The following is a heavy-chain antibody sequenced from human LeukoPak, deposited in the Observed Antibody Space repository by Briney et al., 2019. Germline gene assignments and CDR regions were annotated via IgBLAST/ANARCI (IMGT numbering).Heavy chain of an antibody. V-gene: IGHV1-46*01. CDR3: ARGRPERYFDWLLSN. D-gene: IGHD3-9*01. Sequence: ASVKVSCKASGYTFTSYYMHWVRHAPGQGLEWMGIINPSGGSTSYAQKFQGRVTMTRDMSTSTLYMELSSLRSEDTAVYYCARGRPERYFDWLLSNWGQGTLVTVSS. CDR1: GYTFTSYY. J-gene: IGHJ4*02. CDR2: INPSGGST.